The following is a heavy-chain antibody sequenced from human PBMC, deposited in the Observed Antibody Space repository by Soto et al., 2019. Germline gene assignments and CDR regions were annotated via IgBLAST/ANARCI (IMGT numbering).Heavy chain of an antibody. CDR3: AREPGLGKLNWFEP. Sequence: GGSLRLSCAASGFTFSSYSMNWVRQAPGKGLEWVSYISSSSSTIYYADSVKGRFTISRDNAKNSLYLQMNSLRDEDTAVYYCAREPGLGKLNWFEPWGQGTLVTVSS. D-gene: IGHD6-6*01. CDR1: GFTFSSYS. J-gene: IGHJ5*02. CDR2: ISSSSSTI. V-gene: IGHV3-48*02.